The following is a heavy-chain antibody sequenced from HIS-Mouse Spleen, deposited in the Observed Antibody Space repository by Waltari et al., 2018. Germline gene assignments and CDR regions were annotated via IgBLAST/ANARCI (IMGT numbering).Heavy chain of an antibody. V-gene: IGHV4-39*07. J-gene: IGHJ2*01. Sequence: QLQLQESGPGLVKPSETLSLTCTVSGGSIRSSSYYRGWIRQPPGKGLEWIGSSYFSGSSYYNPSLKSRVTISVDTSKNQFSLKLSSVTAADTAVYYCAREIPYSSSWYDWYFDLWGRGTLVTVSS. CDR3: AREIPYSSSWYDWYFDL. CDR1: GGSIRSSSYY. CDR2: SYFSGSS. D-gene: IGHD6-13*01.